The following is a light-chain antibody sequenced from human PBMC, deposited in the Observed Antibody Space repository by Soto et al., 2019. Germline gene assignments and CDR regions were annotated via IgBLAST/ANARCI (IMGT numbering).Light chain of an antibody. CDR1: TSDIGYYNY. CDR2: DVS. V-gene: IGLV2-14*03. J-gene: IGLJ2*01. CDR3: CSYSSYTTPHVV. Sequence: QSALTQPASVSGSPGQSITISCTGTTSDIGYYNYVSWYQQHPDKAPKLMIYDVSNRPSGVSNRFSGSKSGNMASLTISGLQAEDEADYYCCSYSSYTTPHVVFGGGTKVTVL.